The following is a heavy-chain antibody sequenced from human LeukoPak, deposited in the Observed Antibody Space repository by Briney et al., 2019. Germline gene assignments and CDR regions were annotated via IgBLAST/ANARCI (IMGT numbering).Heavy chain of an antibody. Sequence: PSETLTLTCGVSGGTISSYHWWSCVRPPPGKGLEWVGVIYHSGSTNYNPSLKSRVTISVDKSKSQFSLKLTSVSAADTAVYYCARGRDYYGSGGYRRGYYYGMDVWGQGTTVIVSS. CDR3: ARGRDYYGSGGYRRGYYYGMDV. CDR1: GGTISSYHW. V-gene: IGHV4-4*02. D-gene: IGHD3-10*01. J-gene: IGHJ6*02. CDR2: IYHSGST.